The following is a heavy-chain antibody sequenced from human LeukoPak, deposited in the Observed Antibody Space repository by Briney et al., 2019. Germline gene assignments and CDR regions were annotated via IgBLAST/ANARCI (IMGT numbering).Heavy chain of an antibody. Sequence: GATVRISCKASGYSFTDHYIHWIQQAPGKGLEWVGRVDPEEGEAISAQKFQGRVTLSADTSTDTAYLELASLRYDDTAVYYCATEVNVAYYSVPGNEYRGIDPWGPGTLVTVSS. CDR2: VDPEEGEA. D-gene: IGHD3-10*02. V-gene: IGHV1-69-2*01. CDR3: ATEVNVAYYSVPGNEYRGIDP. J-gene: IGHJ5*02. CDR1: GYSFTDHY.